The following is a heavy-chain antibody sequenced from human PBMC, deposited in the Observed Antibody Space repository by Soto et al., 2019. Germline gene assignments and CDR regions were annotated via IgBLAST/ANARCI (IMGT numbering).Heavy chain of an antibody. D-gene: IGHD3-22*01. Sequence: GGSLRLSCAASGFTFSSYGMHWVRQAPGKGLEWVAVIWYDGSNKYYADSVKGRFTISRDNSKNTLYLQMNSLRAEDTAVYYCARVPPDYYDSSGSFDYWGQGTLVTVSS. J-gene: IGHJ4*02. CDR3: ARVPPDYYDSSGSFDY. V-gene: IGHV3-33*08. CDR1: GFTFSSYG. CDR2: IWYDGSNK.